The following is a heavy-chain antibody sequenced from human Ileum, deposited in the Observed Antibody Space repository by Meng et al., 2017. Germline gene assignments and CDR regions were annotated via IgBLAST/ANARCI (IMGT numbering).Heavy chain of an antibody. Sequence: QVQLVQAGAEGKKPGASVKVSCKASGYTFTSTNYGISWMLQAPGQGLEWMGWVSTYNDDTNHVQKFQDRVTMTTDTSTSTVYMELRSLRSDDTAVYYCARDQIGDYVWDYWGQGTLVTVSS. CDR1: GYTFTSTNYG. J-gene: IGHJ4*02. D-gene: IGHD4-17*01. CDR2: VSTYNDDT. CDR3: ARDQIGDYVWDY. V-gene: IGHV1-18*01.